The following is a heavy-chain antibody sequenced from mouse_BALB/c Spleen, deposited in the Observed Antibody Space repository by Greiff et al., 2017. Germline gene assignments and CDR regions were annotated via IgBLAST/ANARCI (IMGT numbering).Heavy chain of an antibody. CDR1: GYTFTSYW. J-gene: IGHJ3*01. CDR2: INPSTGYT. V-gene: IGHV1-7*01. CDR3: ASGGNSFAY. D-gene: IGHD2-1*01. Sequence: QVQLKESGAELAKPGASVKMSCKASGYTFTSYWMHWVKQRPGQGLEWIGYINPSTGYTEYNQKFKDKATLTADKSSSTAYMQLSSLTSEDSAVYYCASGGNSFAYWGQGTLVTVSA.